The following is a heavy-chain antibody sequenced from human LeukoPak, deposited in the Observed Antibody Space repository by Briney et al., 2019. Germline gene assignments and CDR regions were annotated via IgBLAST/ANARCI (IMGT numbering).Heavy chain of an antibody. D-gene: IGHD5-24*01. V-gene: IGHV1-2*02. CDR3: ARVRGPTEWLQPMYYFDY. CDR2: INPNSGGT. J-gene: IGHJ4*02. Sequence: ASVKVSCKASGYTFTGYYMHWVRQAPGQGLEWMGWINPNSGGTNYAQKFQGRVTMTRDTSISTAYMELSRLRSDDTAVYYCARVRGPTEWLQPMYYFDYWGQGTLVTVSS. CDR1: GYTFTGYY.